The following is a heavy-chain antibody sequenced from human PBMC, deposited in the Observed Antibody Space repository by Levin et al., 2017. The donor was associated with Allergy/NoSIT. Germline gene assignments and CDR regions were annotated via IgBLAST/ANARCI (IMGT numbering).Heavy chain of an antibody. J-gene: IGHJ4*02. CDR2: IHSDTTIT. V-gene: IGHV3-74*01. Sequence: ASETLSLTCAASGFTFRPYYMHWVRQAPGKGLAWVSNIHSDTTITNYADSVKGRFTISRDNAKNTLYLQMNNLRAEDTAVYYCVRGGCSSTSCLDYWGQGTLVTVSS. CDR1: GFTFRPYY. CDR3: VRGGCSSTSCLDY. D-gene: IGHD2-2*01.